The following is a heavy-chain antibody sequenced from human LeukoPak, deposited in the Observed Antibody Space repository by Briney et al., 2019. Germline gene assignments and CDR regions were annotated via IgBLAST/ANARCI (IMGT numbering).Heavy chain of an antibody. CDR3: AKESGKFDY. Sequence: GGSLRLSCVASGLPIAEFAMHWVRQAPGKGLEWVSLISGDGVSTFYADSVKGRFSISRDNSKNSLYLEMNSLRTEDAAMYYCAKESGKFDYWGQGTLVAVSS. CDR2: ISGDGVST. J-gene: IGHJ4*02. V-gene: IGHV3-43*02. CDR1: GLPIAEFA.